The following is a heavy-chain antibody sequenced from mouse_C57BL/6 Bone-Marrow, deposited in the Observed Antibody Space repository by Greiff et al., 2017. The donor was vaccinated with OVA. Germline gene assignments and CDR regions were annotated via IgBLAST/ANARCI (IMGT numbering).Heavy chain of an antibody. D-gene: IGHD1-1*01. V-gene: IGHV1-69*01. Sequence: QVQLQQPGAELVMPGASVKLSCKASGYTFTSYWMHWVKQRPGQGLEWIGEIDPSDSYTNYNQKFKGKSTLTVDKSSSTAYMQLSSLTSEDSAVYYCARWGVVREYIDVWGTGTTVTVSS. CDR2: IDPSDSYT. CDR3: ARWGVVREYIDV. CDR1: GYTFTSYW. J-gene: IGHJ1*03.